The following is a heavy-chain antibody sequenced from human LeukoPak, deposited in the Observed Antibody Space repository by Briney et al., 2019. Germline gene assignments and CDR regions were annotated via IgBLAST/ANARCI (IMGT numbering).Heavy chain of an antibody. V-gene: IGHV4-59*01. CDR2: IYYSGST. CDR3: ARSDYVDYYGMDV. J-gene: IGHJ6*02. CDR1: GGSISSYY. D-gene: IGHD4-17*01. Sequence: KPSETLSLTCTVSGGSISSYYWSWIRQPPGKGLEWIGYIYYSGSTNYNPSLKSRVTMSVDTSKNQFSLKLSSVTAADTAVYYCARSDYVDYYGMDVWGQGTTVTVSS.